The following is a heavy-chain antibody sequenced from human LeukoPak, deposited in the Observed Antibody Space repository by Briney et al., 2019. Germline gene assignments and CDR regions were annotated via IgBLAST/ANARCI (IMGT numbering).Heavy chain of an antibody. CDR1: GFSFNDVW. CDR3: TCVLPSWCHS. V-gene: IGHV3-15*05. J-gene: IGHJ4*02. CDR2: IKRKGGGGTT. Sequence: GGSLTLLCAPCGFSFNDVWMRWVRQAPGKGREWGARIKRKGGGGTTQYAAPVKGRFSISRDVKKHTVNPQMHTLNTEDTAIFYCTCVLPSWCHSWARGNLVSVS. D-gene: IGHD2-8*01.